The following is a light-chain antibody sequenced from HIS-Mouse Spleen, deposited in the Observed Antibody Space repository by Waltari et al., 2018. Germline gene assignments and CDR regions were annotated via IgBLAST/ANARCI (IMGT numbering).Light chain of an antibody. Sequence: EIVLTQSPATLSLSPGDRATLSCRASQSVSSYLAWYQQKPGQAPRLLIYDASNRATGIPARFSGSGSGTDFTLTISSLEPEDFAFYYCQQRSNWPLTFGGGTKVEIK. CDR3: QQRSNWPLT. CDR1: QSVSSY. CDR2: DAS. J-gene: IGKJ4*01. V-gene: IGKV3-11*01.